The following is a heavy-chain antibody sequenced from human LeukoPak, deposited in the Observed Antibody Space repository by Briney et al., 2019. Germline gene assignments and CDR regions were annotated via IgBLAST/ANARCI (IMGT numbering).Heavy chain of an antibody. CDR2: ISAYNGNT. D-gene: IGHD2-21*02. CDR1: GYTFTGYY. J-gene: IGHJ4*02. CDR3: ARLVSRAYCGGDCYSRPDY. Sequence: ASVKVSCKASGYTFTGYYMHWVRQAPGQGLEWMGWISAYNGNTNYAQKLQGRVTMTTDTSTSTAYMELRSLRSDDTAVYYCARLVSRAYCGGDCYSRPDYWGQGTLVTVSS. V-gene: IGHV1-18*04.